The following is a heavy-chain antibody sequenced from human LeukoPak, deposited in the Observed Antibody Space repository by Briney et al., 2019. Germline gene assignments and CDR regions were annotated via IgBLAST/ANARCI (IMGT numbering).Heavy chain of an antibody. CDR2: ITEDGSEK. CDR3: ARDLRYCSSTSCQTLDY. CDR1: GFTFRNFW. D-gene: IGHD2-2*01. Sequence: PGGSLRLSCAASGFTFRNFWMTWVRQAPGKGLEWVANITEDGSEKYYVDSVKGRFTISRDNAENSLYLQMNSLRAEDTAVYYCARDLRYCSSTSCQTLDYWGQGTLVTVSS. J-gene: IGHJ4*02. V-gene: IGHV3-7*01.